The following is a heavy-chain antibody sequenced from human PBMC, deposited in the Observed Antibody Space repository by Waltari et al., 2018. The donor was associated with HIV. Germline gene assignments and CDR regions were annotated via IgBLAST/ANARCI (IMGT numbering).Heavy chain of an antibody. Sequence: QVKLQESGPGLVKPSQTLSLTCTVSGGSISSGSYYWSWVRQPAGKGLQWIGRIYSRGSTNYNPSLKSRVTISADTSTNQFSLKLNSVTAADTAVYFCARDSSDYYYGLDVWGQGTTVTVSS. V-gene: IGHV4-61*02. D-gene: IGHD6-6*01. CDR3: ARDSSDYYYGLDV. CDR2: IYSRGST. J-gene: IGHJ6*02. CDR1: GGSISSGSYY.